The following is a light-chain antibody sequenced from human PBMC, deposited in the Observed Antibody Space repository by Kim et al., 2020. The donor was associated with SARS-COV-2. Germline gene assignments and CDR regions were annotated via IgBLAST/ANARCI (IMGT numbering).Light chain of an antibody. CDR1: NIGSKS. CDR3: QVWDSSSEHVG. V-gene: IGLV3-21*04. J-gene: IGLJ2*01. CDR2: YAS. Sequence: SRKTARITRGRTNIGSKSAHWYHQKTGQDREMVIYYASDRPSGIAERFSGSNTGNTTTLTMRRVGGGDEADYYCQVWDSSSEHVGFGGGTQLTVL.